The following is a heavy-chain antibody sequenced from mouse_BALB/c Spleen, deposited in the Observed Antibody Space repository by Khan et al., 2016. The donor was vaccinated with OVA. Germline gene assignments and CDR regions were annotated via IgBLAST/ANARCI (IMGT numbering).Heavy chain of an antibody. CDR3: ARSGYGSLVY. Sequence: QVQLQQPGPELVKPGVSLKMSCKASGYTFTDYVINWVKQRHGQGLEWIGQIYPGDDSTYFNEKFKGKATLTADKSSNSAYMQLSSLTSEDSAVYFCARSGYGSLVYWGQGTTLTVSS. CDR2: IYPGDDST. CDR1: GYTFTDYV. V-gene: IGHV1-77*01. J-gene: IGHJ2*01. D-gene: IGHD1-1*01.